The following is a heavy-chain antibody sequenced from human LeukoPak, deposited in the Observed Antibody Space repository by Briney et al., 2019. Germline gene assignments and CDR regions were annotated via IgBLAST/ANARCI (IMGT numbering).Heavy chain of an antibody. CDR1: GYTFTSYD. CDR3: VGGDFWSGYSYDAFDI. D-gene: IGHD3-3*01. Sequence: ASVKVSCKASGYTFTSYDINWVRQATGQGLEWMGWMNPNSGNTGYAQKFQGRVTITRNTSISTAYMELSSLRSEDTAVYYCVGGDFWSGYSYDAFDIWGQGTMVTVSS. CDR2: MNPNSGNT. V-gene: IGHV1-8*03. J-gene: IGHJ3*02.